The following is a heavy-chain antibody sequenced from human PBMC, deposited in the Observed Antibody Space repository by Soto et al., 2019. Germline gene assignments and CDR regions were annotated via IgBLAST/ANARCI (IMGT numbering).Heavy chain of an antibody. CDR2: ISWDGGST. D-gene: IGHD6-13*01. Sequence: GGSLRLSCAASGFTFDDYTMHWVRQAPGKGLEWVSLISWDGGSTYYADSVKGRFTISRDNSKNSLYLQMNSLRTEDTALYYCAKDSRPYSSPSDYYYYGMDVWGQGTTVTVSS. CDR3: AKDSRPYSSPSDYYYYGMDV. CDR1: GFTFDDYT. V-gene: IGHV3-43*01. J-gene: IGHJ6*02.